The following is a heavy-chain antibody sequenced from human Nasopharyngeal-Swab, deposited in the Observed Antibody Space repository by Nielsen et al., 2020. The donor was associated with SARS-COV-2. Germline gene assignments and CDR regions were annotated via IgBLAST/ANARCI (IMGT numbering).Heavy chain of an antibody. Sequence: ETLSLTCTVSGGSFRTGGFHWNWVRQAPGKGLEWVSSISHTGRSIFYADSVKGRFTISRDNAMNSVYLQMSGLRAEDTALYYCVRVTFANYGLDYWGQGTPVTVSS. CDR3: VRVTFANYGLDY. CDR1: GGSFRTGG. V-gene: IGHV3-21*01. D-gene: IGHD2/OR15-2a*01. CDR2: ISHTGRSI. J-gene: IGHJ4*02.